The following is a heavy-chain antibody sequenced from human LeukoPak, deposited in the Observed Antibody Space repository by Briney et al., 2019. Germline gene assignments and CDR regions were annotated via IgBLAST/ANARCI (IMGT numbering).Heavy chain of an antibody. V-gene: IGHV1-2*02. CDR3: ARDRYYGSGSPDY. J-gene: IGHJ4*02. CDR1: GYTFTGYY. CDR2: INPNSGDT. D-gene: IGHD3-10*01. Sequence: ASVKVSCKTSGYTFTGYYIHWVRQAPGQGLEWMGWINPNSGDTNYAQKFQGRVSMTGDTSIGTAYMELSRLRSDDTAVYYCARDRYYGSGSPDYWGQGTLVTVSS.